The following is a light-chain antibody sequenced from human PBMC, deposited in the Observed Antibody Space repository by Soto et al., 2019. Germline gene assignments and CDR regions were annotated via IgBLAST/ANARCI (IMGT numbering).Light chain of an antibody. CDR3: QQYGSSPQT. CDR2: GAS. V-gene: IGKV3-20*01. CDR1: QSVTSTY. Sequence: EIVLTQSPGTLSLSPGERATLSCRASQSVTSTYLAWYQQRPGQAPRLLIYGASYRATDIPDRFSGSGSGTDFTLTINRLEPEDFAVYYCQQYGSSPQTFGQGTKVEIK. J-gene: IGKJ1*01.